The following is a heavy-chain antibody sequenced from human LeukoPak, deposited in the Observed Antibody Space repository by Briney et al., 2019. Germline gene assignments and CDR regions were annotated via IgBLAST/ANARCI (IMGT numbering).Heavy chain of an antibody. V-gene: IGHV4-4*07. CDR1: GGSIYIYY. Sequence: SETLSLTCTVSGGSIYIYYWSWPPQPAGKGLEWIGHTYTRGSTHYNPSLKSRVTMSVDTSKNQFSLKLSSVTAADTAVYYCARGRYCSADICSGGDAFDIWGQGTMVSVSS. J-gene: IGHJ3*02. CDR2: TYTRGST. D-gene: IGHD2-15*01. CDR3: ARGRYCSADICSGGDAFDI.